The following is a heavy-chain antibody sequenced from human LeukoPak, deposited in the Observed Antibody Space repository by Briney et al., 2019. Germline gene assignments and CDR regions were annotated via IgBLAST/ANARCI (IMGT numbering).Heavy chain of an antibody. D-gene: IGHD3-9*01. CDR1: AFTFNNFP. V-gene: IGHV3-30-3*01. J-gene: IGHJ6*02. CDR3: ASAGRGYYDILTEDGMDV. Sequence: GGSLRLSCTASAFTFNNFPMHWVRQAPGKGLEWVTLILKDGSDAFYADSVKGRFTISRDNSENTLFLQMNSLRAEDTAIYYCASAGRGYYDILTEDGMDVWGQGTTVTVSS. CDR2: ILKDGSDA.